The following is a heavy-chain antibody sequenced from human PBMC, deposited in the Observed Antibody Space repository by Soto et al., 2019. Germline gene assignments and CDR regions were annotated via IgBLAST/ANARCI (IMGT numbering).Heavy chain of an antibody. CDR3: ARQSKLYSSSRSDYYYMDV. CDR2: INHSGST. J-gene: IGHJ6*03. D-gene: IGHD6-6*01. CDR1: GGSFSCYY. Sequence: QVQLQQWGAGLLKPSETLSLTCAVYGGSFSCYYWSWIRQPPGKGLEWIGEINHSGSTNYNPSLKSRVTISVDTSKNQFSLKLSSVTAADTAVYYGARQSKLYSSSRSDYYYMDVWGKGTPVTVSS. V-gene: IGHV4-34*01.